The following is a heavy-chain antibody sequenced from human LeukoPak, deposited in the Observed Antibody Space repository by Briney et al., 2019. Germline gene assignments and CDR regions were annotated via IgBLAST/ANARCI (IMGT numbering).Heavy chain of an antibody. Sequence: SETLSLTCTVSGGSISSYYWSWIRQPAGKGLEWIGRIYTSGSTNYNPSLKSRVTMSVGTSKNQFSLKLSSVTAADTAVYYCARDWELLPEGYYYYMDVWGKGTTVTVSS. D-gene: IGHD1-26*01. CDR1: GGSISSYY. V-gene: IGHV4-4*07. CDR2: IYTSGST. CDR3: ARDWELLPEGYYYYMDV. J-gene: IGHJ6*03.